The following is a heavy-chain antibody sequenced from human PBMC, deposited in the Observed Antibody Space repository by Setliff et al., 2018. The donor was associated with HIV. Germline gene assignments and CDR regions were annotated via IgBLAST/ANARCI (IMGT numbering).Heavy chain of an antibody. CDR2: IVDSGST. Sequence: PSETLSLTCTLYGGSLTNYYWTWIRQSPEKGLEWIGEIVDSGSTNYSPSLKSRVTISVDKSKNQFSLKLSSVTAADTAVYYCASQQDIPPAIVPFDIWGQGTMVTVSS. J-gene: IGHJ3*02. CDR1: GGSLTNYY. V-gene: IGHV4-34*12. CDR3: ASQQDIPPAIVPFDI. D-gene: IGHD2-2*01.